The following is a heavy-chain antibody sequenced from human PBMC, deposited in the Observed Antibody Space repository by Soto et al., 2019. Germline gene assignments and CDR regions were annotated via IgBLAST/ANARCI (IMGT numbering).Heavy chain of an antibody. D-gene: IGHD3-10*01. J-gene: IGHJ4*02. CDR3: ARRRWFGELLEDWDYYFDY. CDR2: IYYSGST. Sequence: SETLSLTCTVSGGSISSSSYYWGWIRQPPGKGLEWIGSIYYSGSTYYNPSLKSRVTISVETSKNQFSLKLGSVTAADTAVYYCARRRWFGELLEDWDYYFDYWGQGTLVTVSS. CDR1: GGSISSSSYY. V-gene: IGHV4-39*01.